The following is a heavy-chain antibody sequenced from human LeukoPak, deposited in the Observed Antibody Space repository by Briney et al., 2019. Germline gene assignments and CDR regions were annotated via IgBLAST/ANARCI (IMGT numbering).Heavy chain of an antibody. J-gene: IGHJ4*02. D-gene: IGHD2-2*01. V-gene: IGHV3-21*01. CDR3: AREVVIVVEPAANTIDY. CDR2: ISKSGTYI. Sequence: GGSLRLSCAASGFTFRDYTMNWVRQAPGKGLEWVSAISKSGTYIKYADSVKGRFTVPRDNAKNSLFLQTNSLRVEDTAVYYCAREVVIVVEPAANTIDYWGQGTRVTVSS. CDR1: GFTFRDYT.